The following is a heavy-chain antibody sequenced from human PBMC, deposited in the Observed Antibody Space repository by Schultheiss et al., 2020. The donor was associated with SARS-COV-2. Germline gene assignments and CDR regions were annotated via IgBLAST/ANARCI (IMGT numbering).Heavy chain of an antibody. J-gene: IGHJ3*02. CDR3: AKLRWRVGEMTTRGGWGAPSAFDI. CDR1: GFTFSSYA. D-gene: IGHD4-17*01. CDR2: IRSKANSYAT. Sequence: GGSLRLSCAASGFTFSSYAMHWVRQASGKGLEWVGRIRSKANSYATAYAASVKGRFTISRDDSKNTAYLQMNSLRAEDTAVYYCAKLRWRVGEMTTRGGWGAPSAFDIWGQGTMVTVSS. V-gene: IGHV3-73*01.